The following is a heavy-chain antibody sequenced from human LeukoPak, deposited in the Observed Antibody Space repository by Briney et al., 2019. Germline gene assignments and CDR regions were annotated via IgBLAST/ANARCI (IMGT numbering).Heavy chain of an antibody. CDR1: GYTFTGYY. CDR3: AREDYYDSSGYYYSDY. CDR2: INPNSGGT. V-gene: IGHV1-2*02. D-gene: IGHD3-22*01. Sequence: ASVKVSCKASGYTFTGYYMHWVRQAPGQGLEWMGWINPNSGGTNYAQKFQGRVTMTRDTSISTAYMELSRLRSDDTAVYYCAREDYYDSSGYYYSDYWGQGTLVTVSS. J-gene: IGHJ4*02.